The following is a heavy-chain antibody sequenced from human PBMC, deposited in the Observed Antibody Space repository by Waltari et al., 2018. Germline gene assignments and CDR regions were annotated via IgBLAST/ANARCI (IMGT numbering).Heavy chain of an antibody. CDR2: IYYSGST. Sequence: QLQLQESGPGLVKPSETLSLTCTVSGGSISSSRYYWGWLRQPPGKGLEWIGSIYYSGSTYYNPSLKSRVTISVDTSKNQFSLKLSSVTAADTAVYYCARWVIGGPYWYFDLWGRGTLVTVSS. J-gene: IGHJ2*01. V-gene: IGHV4-39*01. CDR3: ARWVIGGPYWYFDL. CDR1: GGSISSSRYY. D-gene: IGHD3-16*02.